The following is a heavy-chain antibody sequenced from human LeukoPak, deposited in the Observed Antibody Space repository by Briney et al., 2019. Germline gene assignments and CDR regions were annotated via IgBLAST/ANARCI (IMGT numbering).Heavy chain of an antibody. CDR3: ARQDVRYCSGGSCYFGY. Sequence: GESLKISCKGSGYSFSKYWIGWVRQMPGKGLEWLGIIYPGDSDTRYSPSFQGQVTISADKSISTAYLQWSSLKASDTAMYYCARQDVRYCSGGSCYFGYWGQGTLVTVSS. D-gene: IGHD2-15*01. CDR1: GYSFSKYW. J-gene: IGHJ4*02. CDR2: IYPGDSDT. V-gene: IGHV5-51*01.